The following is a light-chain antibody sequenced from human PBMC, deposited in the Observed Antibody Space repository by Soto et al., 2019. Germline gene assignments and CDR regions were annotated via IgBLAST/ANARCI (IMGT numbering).Light chain of an antibody. V-gene: IGLV2-23*01. CDR2: EAS. Sequence: QSALTQPASVSGSPGQSITISCTGTSSDVGSSNLVSWYQQHPGKAPKLMIYEASERPSGVSNRISGSKSGNTASLTISGLQAADEADYYCCSYAGSSAYVVFGGGTKVTVL. CDR3: CSYAGSSAYVV. J-gene: IGLJ2*01. CDR1: SSDVGSSNL.